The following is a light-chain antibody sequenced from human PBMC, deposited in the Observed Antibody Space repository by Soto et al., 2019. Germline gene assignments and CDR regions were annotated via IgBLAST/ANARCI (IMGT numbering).Light chain of an antibody. V-gene: IGKV3-20*01. J-gene: IGKJ1*01. CDR1: QSVSSSY. Sequence: EIVLTQSPGTLSLSPGGRATLSCRASQSVSSSYLAWYQQRPGQAPRLLIYGASSRATGIPDRFSGSGSGTDFTLTISRREPEDFAVYYCKQYGSSPQTFGQGTKVEIK. CDR2: GAS. CDR3: KQYGSSPQT.